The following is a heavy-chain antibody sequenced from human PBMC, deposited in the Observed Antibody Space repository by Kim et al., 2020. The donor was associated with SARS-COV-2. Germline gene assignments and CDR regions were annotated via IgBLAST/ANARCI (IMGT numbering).Heavy chain of an antibody. D-gene: IGHD6-19*01. Sequence: NYTPSLKSRVTISVDTSKIQFSLKLSSVTAADTAVYYCASSSGWYYFDYWGQGTLVTVSS. CDR3: ASSSGWYYFDY. J-gene: IGHJ4*02. V-gene: IGHV4-34*01.